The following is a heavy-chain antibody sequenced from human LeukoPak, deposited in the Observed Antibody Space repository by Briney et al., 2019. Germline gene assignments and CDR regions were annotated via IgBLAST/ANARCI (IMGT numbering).Heavy chain of an antibody. CDR1: GFTFSTYY. J-gene: IGHJ4*02. CDR3: AKGRSQYTRNNPDY. V-gene: IGHV3-21*04. Sequence: GGSLRLSCAASGFTFSTYYMNWVRQAPGKGLEWVSSISSSSTYIYYADSVKGRFTISRDNSKNTLYLQMNSLRAEDTALYFCAKGRSQYTRNNPDYWGQGTLVTVSS. D-gene: IGHD6-6*01. CDR2: ISSSSTYI.